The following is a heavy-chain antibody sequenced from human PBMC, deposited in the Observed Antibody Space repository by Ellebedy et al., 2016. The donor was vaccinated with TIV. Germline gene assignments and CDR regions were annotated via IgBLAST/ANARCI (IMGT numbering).Heavy chain of an antibody. CDR1: GGSFRSYA. CDR3: ARDQYEGQQWPPRPLDYYYSYGLHV. D-gene: IGHD6-19*01. CDR2: IIPMFGTE. Sequence: AASVQVSCKASGGSFRSYAISWLRQAPGQGLEWMGGIIPMFGTENYAQKSQGRVTITADESTATAYMELSSLRSEDTAIYYCARDQYEGQQWPPRPLDYYYSYGLHVWGQGTTVTVSS. J-gene: IGHJ6*02. V-gene: IGHV1-69*13.